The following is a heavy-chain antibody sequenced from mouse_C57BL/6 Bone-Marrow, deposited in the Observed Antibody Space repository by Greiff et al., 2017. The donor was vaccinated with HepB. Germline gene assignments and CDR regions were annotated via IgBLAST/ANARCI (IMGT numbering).Heavy chain of an antibody. J-gene: IGHJ1*03. D-gene: IGHD1-1*01. CDR3: ARWVLRRYFDV. Sequence: VQLQQSGAELARPGASVKLSCKASGYTFTSYGISWVKQRTGQGLEWIGEIYPRSGNTYYNEKFKGKATLTADKSSSTAYMELRSLKSEDSAVYFCARWVLRRYFDVWGTGTTVTVSS. CDR2: IYPRSGNT. V-gene: IGHV1-81*01. CDR1: GYTFTSYG.